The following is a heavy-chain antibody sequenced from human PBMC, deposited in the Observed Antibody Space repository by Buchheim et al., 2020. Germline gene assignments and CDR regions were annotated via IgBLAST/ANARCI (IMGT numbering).Heavy chain of an antibody. CDR3: ARYNYGLDV. D-gene: IGHD1-14*01. CDR1: GGSFSGYS. Sequence: QVQLQQWGAGLLKPSETLSLTCAVYGGSFSGYSWSWIRQPPGKGLECIGEINHSESTNYNPSLKSRVPISVDKSKNQFSLKLSSVSAADTAVYYCARYNYGLDVWGQGTT. V-gene: IGHV4-34*01. J-gene: IGHJ6*02. CDR2: INHSEST.